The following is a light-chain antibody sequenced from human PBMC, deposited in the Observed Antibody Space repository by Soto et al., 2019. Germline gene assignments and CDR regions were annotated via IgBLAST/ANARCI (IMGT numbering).Light chain of an antibody. CDR3: SSYAGNNIYYV. V-gene: IGLV2-8*01. CDR2: EVS. CDR1: SNDVGGYNF. J-gene: IGLJ1*01. Sequence: QSALTQPPSASGSPGQSVTISCTGNSNDVGGYNFVSWYQQHPGKAPKLMIFEVSKRPSGVPDRFSGSKSGSTASLTVSGLQAEDEADYYCSSYAGNNIYYVFGTGTKLTVL.